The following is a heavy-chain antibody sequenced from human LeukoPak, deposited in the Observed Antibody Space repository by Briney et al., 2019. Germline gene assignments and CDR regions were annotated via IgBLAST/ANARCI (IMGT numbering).Heavy chain of an antibody. D-gene: IGHD2-2*01. CDR3: AKDLAPAAY. CDR2: LTGSGGST. V-gene: IGHV3-23*01. CDR1: GFTYSSSS. Sequence: GGSLRLSCAASGFTYSSSSMSWVRQAPGKGLEWVSALTGSGGSTYYADSVKGRFTISRDNSKKTLFLQMNSLRAEDTAVYDCAKDLAPAAYWGQGTLVTISS. J-gene: IGHJ4*02.